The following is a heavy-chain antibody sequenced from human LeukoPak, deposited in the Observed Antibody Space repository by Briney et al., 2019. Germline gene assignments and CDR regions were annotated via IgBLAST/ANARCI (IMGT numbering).Heavy chain of an antibody. CDR3: ATVPRGYGSSWHLFDY. CDR1: GGSISSSSYY. J-gene: IGHJ4*02. V-gene: IGHV4-39*01. CDR2: IYYSGST. Sequence: SETLSLTCTVSGGSISSSSYYWGWIRQPPGKGLEWIGSIYYSGSTYYNPSLKSRVTISVDTSKNQFSLKLSSVTAADTAVYYCATVPRGYGSSWHLFDYWGQGTLVTVSS. D-gene: IGHD6-13*01.